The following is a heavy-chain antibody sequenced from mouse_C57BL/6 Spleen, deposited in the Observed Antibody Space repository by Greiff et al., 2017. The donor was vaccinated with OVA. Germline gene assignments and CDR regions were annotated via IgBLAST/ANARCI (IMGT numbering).Heavy chain of an antibody. D-gene: IGHD1-1*01. J-gene: IGHJ2*01. V-gene: IGHV1-53*01. CDR3: ARSEELITTVVATDYFDY. CDR1: GYTFTSYW. CDR2: INPSNGGT. Sequence: VKLQQPGTELVKPGASVKLSCKASGYTFTSYWMHWVKQRPGQGLEWIGNINPSNGGTNYNEKFKSKATLTVDKSSSTAYMQLSSLTSEDSAVYYCARSEELITTVVATDYFDYWGQGTTLTVSS.